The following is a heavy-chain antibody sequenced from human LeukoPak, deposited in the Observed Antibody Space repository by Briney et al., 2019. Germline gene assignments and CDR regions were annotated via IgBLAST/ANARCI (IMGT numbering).Heavy chain of an antibody. CDR2: IYYSGST. CDR3: ARLRNTKYYFDY. V-gene: IGHV4-39*01. J-gene: IGHJ4*02. Sequence: SETLSLTCTVSGGSISSSSYYWGWIRQPPGTGLEWIGSIYYSGSTYYNPSLKSRVTISVDTSKNQFSLKLSSVTAADTAVYYCARLRNTKYYFDYWGQGTLVTVSS. CDR1: GGSISSSSYY.